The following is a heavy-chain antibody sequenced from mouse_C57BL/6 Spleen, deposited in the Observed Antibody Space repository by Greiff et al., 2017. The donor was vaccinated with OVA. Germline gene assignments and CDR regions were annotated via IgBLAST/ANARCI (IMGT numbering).Heavy chain of an antibody. CDR1: GFTFSSYG. CDR2: ISSGGSYT. Sequence: EVKLMESGGDLVKPGGSLKLSCAASGFTFSSYGMSWVRQTPDQRLEWVATISSGGSYTYYPDSVKGRFTISRDNAKNTLYLQMSSLKSEDTAMYYCARQCDDGYYTFSPFAYWGQGTLVTVSA. D-gene: IGHD2-3*01. V-gene: IGHV5-6*01. CDR3: ARQCDDGYYTFSPFAY. J-gene: IGHJ3*01.